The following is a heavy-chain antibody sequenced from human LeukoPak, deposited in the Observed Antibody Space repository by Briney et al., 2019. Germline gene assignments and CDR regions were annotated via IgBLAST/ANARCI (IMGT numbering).Heavy chain of an antibody. CDR2: IYADGTT. V-gene: IGHV3-53*01. CDR1: GFTVSNDY. D-gene: IGHD2-2*01. CDR3: AKTGGQLLYIDY. Sequence: QPGGSLRLSCAASGFTVSNDYMAWVRQDPGKGLEWVSLIYADGTTFYADSVKGRFTISRDNSKNTLYLQMNSLRAEDTAVYYCAKTGGQLLYIDYWGQGTLVTVSS. J-gene: IGHJ4*02.